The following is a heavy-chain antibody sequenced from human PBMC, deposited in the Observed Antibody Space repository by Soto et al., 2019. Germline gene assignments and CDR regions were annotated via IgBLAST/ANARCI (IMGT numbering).Heavy chain of an antibody. CDR3: ASRDPGTSVDY. CDR2: IYRTGST. Sequence: SETLSLTCAVSGGSFTSNNWWTWVRQPPGQGLEWIGEIYRTGSTNYNQSLKSRVNISLDKSENQFSLKVNALTAADTAVYYCASRDPGTSVDYWGQGTLVTAPQ. CDR1: GGSFTSNNW. J-gene: IGHJ4*02. D-gene: IGHD1-7*01. V-gene: IGHV4-4*02.